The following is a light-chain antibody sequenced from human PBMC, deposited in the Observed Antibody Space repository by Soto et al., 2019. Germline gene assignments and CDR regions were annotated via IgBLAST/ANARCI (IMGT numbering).Light chain of an antibody. J-gene: IGKJ4*01. CDR3: QQYGRSVN. V-gene: IGKV3-20*01. Sequence: EIVLTQSPGSLSLSPGERATLSCRASQSVYNNYIAWYQHRPGQAPRVLSYGASTRATGTPDRFSGSGSGAYVTLSITRLKPEDSEVYYCQQYGRSVNFGGGTKVE. CDR2: GAS. CDR1: QSVYNNY.